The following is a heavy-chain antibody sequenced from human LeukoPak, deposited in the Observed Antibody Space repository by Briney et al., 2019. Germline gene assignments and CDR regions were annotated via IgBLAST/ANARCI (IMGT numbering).Heavy chain of an antibody. CDR2: ISSSSSYI. CDR1: GFTFSSYS. V-gene: IGHV3-21*01. J-gene: IGHJ4*02. D-gene: IGHD3-22*01. Sequence: GGSLRLSCAASGFTFSSYSMNWVRQAPGKGLEWVSSISSSSSYIYYADSVKGRFTISRDNAKNTLYLQMNSLGAEDTAVYYCARTSYDTGGYFEDWGQGTLVTVSS. CDR3: ARTSYDTGGYFED.